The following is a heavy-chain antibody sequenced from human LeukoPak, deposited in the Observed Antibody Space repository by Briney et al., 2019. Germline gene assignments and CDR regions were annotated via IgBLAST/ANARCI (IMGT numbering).Heavy chain of an antibody. J-gene: IGHJ6*04. CDR3: ARLITGKSYYSCGMHV. CDR1: GGSISSYY. CDR2: IYYSGST. Sequence: SETLSLTCTVSGGSISSYYWSWIRQPPGKGREWSGYIYYSGSTNYNPSLKSRVTISVDTSKNQFSLKLSSVTAAHAAVYYCARLITGKSYYSCGMHVWGERPTLTLSS. V-gene: IGHV4-59*01.